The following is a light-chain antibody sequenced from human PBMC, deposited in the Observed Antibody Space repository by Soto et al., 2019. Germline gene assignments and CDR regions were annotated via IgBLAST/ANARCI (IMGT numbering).Light chain of an antibody. Sequence: EIVITPSPATLSVSPGEGATLSCKASQNVYNNLAWYQQRPGQPPRLLIYDASTRATGISARFSGSGYGTEFTLTISSLQSEDFAVYFCQQCRNWPLTFGGGTKVDIK. CDR2: DAS. V-gene: IGKV3-15*01. CDR3: QQCRNWPLT. CDR1: QNVYNN. J-gene: IGKJ4*01.